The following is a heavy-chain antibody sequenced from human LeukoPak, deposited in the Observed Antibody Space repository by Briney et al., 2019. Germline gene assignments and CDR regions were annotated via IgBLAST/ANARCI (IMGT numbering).Heavy chain of an antibody. CDR1: GYTFTGYY. D-gene: IGHD6-13*01. CDR3: ARQLGIAAALDY. Sequence: ASVKVSCKASGYTFTGYYMHWVRQAPGQGLEWMGWINPNSGGTNYAQKFQGWVTMTRDTSISTAYMELSSLRSEDTAVYYCARQLGIAAALDYWGQGTLVTVSS. CDR2: INPNSGGT. V-gene: IGHV1-2*04. J-gene: IGHJ4*02.